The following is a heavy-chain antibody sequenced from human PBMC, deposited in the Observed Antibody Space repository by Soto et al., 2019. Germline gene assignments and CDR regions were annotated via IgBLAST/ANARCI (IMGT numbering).Heavy chain of an antibody. Sequence: QVQLVQSGAEVKKPGSSVKVSCKASGGTFSSYTISWVRQAPGQGLEWMGRIIPILGIANYAQKFQGRVTITADKSTSTAYMELSSLRSEDTAVYYCARAPAALHDYYYYYMDVWGKGTTVTVSS. CDR1: GGTFSSYT. D-gene: IGHD6-6*01. CDR3: ARAPAALHDYYYYYMDV. CDR2: IIPILGIA. V-gene: IGHV1-69*02. J-gene: IGHJ6*03.